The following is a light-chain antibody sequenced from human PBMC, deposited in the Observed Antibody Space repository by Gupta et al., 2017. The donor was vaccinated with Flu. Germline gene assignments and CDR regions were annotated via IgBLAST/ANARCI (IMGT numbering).Light chain of an antibody. Sequence: EIVLTQSPGTLSLSPGEGATLSCRASQSVSSSHLAWYQQHPGQAPRLLIYGVSNRATGIPDWFSGSGSGTDFTLTISRLEPEDFAVYYCQQCGASPAYSFGQWTKLEIK. CDR3: QQCGASPAYS. CDR1: QSVSSSH. J-gene: IGKJ2*03. V-gene: IGKV3-20*01. CDR2: GVS.